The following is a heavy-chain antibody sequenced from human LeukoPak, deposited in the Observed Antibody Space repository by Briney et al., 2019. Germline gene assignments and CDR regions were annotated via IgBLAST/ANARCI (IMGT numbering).Heavy chain of an antibody. J-gene: IGHJ3*01. CDR1: GYTFTGYY. CDR3: ARGTYHTSGLDV. D-gene: IGHD3-3*01. Sequence: ASVKVSCKASGYTFTGYYIHWVRQAPGQGLEWMGWINPSNCGTNYAPKFQGRVTMASDTSITPAFMELNRLTSDDTAVYYWARGTYHTSGLDVWGQGAMVTVSS. V-gene: IGHV1-2*02. CDR2: INPSNCGT.